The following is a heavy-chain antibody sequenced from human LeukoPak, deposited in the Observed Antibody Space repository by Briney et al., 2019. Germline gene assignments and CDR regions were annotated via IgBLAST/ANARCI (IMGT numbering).Heavy chain of an antibody. D-gene: IGHD2/OR15-2a*01. J-gene: IGHJ4*02. Sequence: GGSLRLSCAASGFTFTSAWMSWVRQAPGKGLEWVANIRQDGGDKYYADSVKGRFTISRDNAKNSLYLQMNSLRAEDTAVYSCARVIVTVPGQSDYFDYWGQGTLVTFSS. V-gene: IGHV3-7*03. CDR3: ARVIVTVPGQSDYFDY. CDR1: GFTFTSAW. CDR2: IRQDGGDK.